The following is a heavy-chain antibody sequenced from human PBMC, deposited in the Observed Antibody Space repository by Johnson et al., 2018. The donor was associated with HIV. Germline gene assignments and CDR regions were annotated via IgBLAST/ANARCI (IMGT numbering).Heavy chain of an antibody. CDR1: GFSISNYA. CDR3: ARGIQPDAFDI. V-gene: IGHV3-66*01. J-gene: IGHJ3*02. Sequence: VQLVESGGGVVQPGRSLRLACVTSGFSISNYAMHWVRQAPGKGLEWVSVIYSGGSTYYADSVKGRFTISRDNSKNTLYVQMNSLRAEDTAVYYCARGIQPDAFDIWGQGTMVTVSS. CDR2: IYSGGST. D-gene: IGHD2-2*01.